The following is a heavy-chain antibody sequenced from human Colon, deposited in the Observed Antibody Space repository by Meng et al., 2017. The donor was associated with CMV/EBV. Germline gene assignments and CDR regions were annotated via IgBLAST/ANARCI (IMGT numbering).Heavy chain of an antibody. V-gene: IGHV4-61*01. J-gene: IGHJ5*02. CDR2: FSDSNYD. CDR1: GGSVNSGNYY. Sequence: SETLSLTCTVSGGSVNSGNYYWSWIRQSPGKGLEWIGHFSDSNYDNYSPSPKSRVTTSLDTSKNQFSLKLSPVTAADTAVYYCAREGSPSWGFDPWGQGTPVTVSS. D-gene: IGHD6-6*01. CDR3: AREGSPSWGFDP.